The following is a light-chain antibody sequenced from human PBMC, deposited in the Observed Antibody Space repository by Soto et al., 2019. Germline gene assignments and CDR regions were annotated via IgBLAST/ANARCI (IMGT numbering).Light chain of an antibody. CDR3: QQYNNWPPIT. CDR1: QSVSNN. V-gene: IGKV3D-15*01. J-gene: IGKJ5*01. Sequence: EIVLTQSTGTLSLSPGERATLSCRASQSVSNNYLAWYQQKPGQAPRLLIYGASNRATGIPDRFSGSGSGTEFTLTISSLQSEDFAVYYCQQYNNWPPITFAQGTRLAIK. CDR2: GAS.